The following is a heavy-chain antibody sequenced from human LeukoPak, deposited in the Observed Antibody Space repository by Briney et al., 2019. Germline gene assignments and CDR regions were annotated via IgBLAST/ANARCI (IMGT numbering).Heavy chain of an antibody. Sequence: SETLSLTCTVSGDSVSSSSYYWGWIRQPPGKGLEWIGSIYYSGTASYNPSLKSRVTISVDTCKNQFSLMLSSVTAADTAVYYCGGAATGTVGWFDPWGQGTLVTVSS. D-gene: IGHD6-13*01. CDR2: IYYSGTA. CDR3: GGAATGTVGWFDP. J-gene: IGHJ5*02. V-gene: IGHV4-39*01. CDR1: GDSVSSSSYY.